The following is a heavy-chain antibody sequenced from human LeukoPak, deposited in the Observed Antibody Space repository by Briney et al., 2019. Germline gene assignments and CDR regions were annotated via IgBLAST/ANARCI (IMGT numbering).Heavy chain of an antibody. Sequence: GGSLRLSCAASGSTFRDYAMYWVRQAPGKGLEWVSASGTSGDSYYTDSVKGRFTISRDTSKNTLYMQMNSLRAEDTAVYYCAKALLTSTYYFDFWGQGTLVTVSS. CDR3: AKALLTSTYYFDF. CDR1: GSTFRDYA. V-gene: IGHV3-23*01. D-gene: IGHD5/OR15-5a*01. CDR2: SGTSGDS. J-gene: IGHJ4*02.